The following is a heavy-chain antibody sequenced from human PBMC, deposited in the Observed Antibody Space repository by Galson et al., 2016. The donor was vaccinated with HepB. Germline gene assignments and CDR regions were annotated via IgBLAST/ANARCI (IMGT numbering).Heavy chain of an antibody. J-gene: IGHJ4*02. CDR2: INGDGRIT. CDR1: GFTFSSHW. D-gene: IGHD2-2*01. CDR3: ATVYCTSVSCPNGGY. V-gene: IGHV3-74*01. Sequence: SLRPSCSASGFTFSSHWIHWVRQGPGKGLVLVPRINGDGRITTYADSVKGRFTTSTDNAKNTLYLQMNSLRSDDTAVYYCATVYCTSVSCPNGGYWGQGTLVTVSS.